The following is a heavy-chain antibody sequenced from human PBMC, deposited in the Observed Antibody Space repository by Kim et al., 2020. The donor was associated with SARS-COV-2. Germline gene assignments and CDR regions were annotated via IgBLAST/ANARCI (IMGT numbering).Heavy chain of an antibody. CDR2: IYYSGST. J-gene: IGHJ2*01. CDR1: GGSISSYY. CDR3: ARVPRRWRGENDWYFDP. Sequence: SETLSLTCTVSGGSISSYYWSWIRPPPGKGLEWIGYIYYSGSTNYNPSLKSRVTISVETSKNQSSRKLSSVTAADTAVYYCARVPRRWRGENDWYFDPWGRGTLVTVSS. D-gene: IGHD3-10*01. V-gene: IGHV4-59*01.